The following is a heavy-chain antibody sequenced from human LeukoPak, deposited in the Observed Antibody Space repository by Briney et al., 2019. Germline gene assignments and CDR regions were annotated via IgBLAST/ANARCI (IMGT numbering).Heavy chain of an antibody. CDR1: GFTFSGYT. V-gene: IGHV3-21*01. Sequence: PGGSLRLSCAASGFTFSGYTMNWVRQAPGKGLEWVSSIGSTSTYIYYADSVKGRFTISRDNAKKSLFLQMNSLRAEDTAVYYCARVAANFWSAYAFDIWGQGTMVTVSS. CDR3: ARVAANFWSAYAFDI. J-gene: IGHJ3*02. D-gene: IGHD3-3*01. CDR2: IGSTSTYI.